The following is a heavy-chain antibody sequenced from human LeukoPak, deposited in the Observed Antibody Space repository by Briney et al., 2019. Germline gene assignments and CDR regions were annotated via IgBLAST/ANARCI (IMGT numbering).Heavy chain of an antibody. CDR3: ARVGSDGAYSSSWTFDY. J-gene: IGHJ4*02. Sequence: ASVKVSCKASGGTFSSYAISWVRQAPGQGLEWMGGIIPIFGTANYAQKFQGRVTITADESTSTAYMELSSLRSEDTAVYYRARVGSDGAYSSSWTFDYWGQGTLVTVSS. CDR1: GGTFSSYA. D-gene: IGHD6-13*01. CDR2: IIPIFGTA. V-gene: IGHV1-69*13.